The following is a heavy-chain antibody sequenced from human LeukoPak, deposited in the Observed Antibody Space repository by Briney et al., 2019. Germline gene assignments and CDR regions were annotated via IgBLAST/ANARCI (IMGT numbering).Heavy chain of an antibody. Sequence: SETLSLTCSVSGYSITSGYYWSWIRQPPGKGLEWIGSIYHTGNTFYDPSFNSRVTISVDTSKKQFSLSLSSVTAADTAVYYCARYCSSTTCYTRGGDYWGQGTLVTVSS. J-gene: IGHJ4*02. CDR1: GYSITSGYY. D-gene: IGHD2-2*02. CDR3: ARYCSSTTCYTRGGDY. CDR2: IYHTGNT. V-gene: IGHV4-38-2*02.